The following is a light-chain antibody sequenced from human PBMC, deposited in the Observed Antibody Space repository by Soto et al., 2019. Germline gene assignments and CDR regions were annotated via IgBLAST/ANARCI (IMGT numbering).Light chain of an antibody. J-gene: IGKJ2*01. Sequence: DLVLTQSPLSLPVTLGQPASISRRSSQSLVYSDGNTYLTWFQQRPGQSPRRLIYKVSIRDSGVPDRFSGSGSGTDFTLKISRVEAEDVGVYYCMQGTHWYTFGQGTKLEIK. CDR2: KVS. CDR1: QSLVYSDGNTY. V-gene: IGKV2-30*01. CDR3: MQGTHWYT.